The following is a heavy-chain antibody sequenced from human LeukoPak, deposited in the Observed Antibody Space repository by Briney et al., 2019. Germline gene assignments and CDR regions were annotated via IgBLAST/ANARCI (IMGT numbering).Heavy chain of an antibody. D-gene: IGHD3-22*01. J-gene: IGHJ4*02. Sequence: SETLSLTCTVSGGSISGYFWSWIRQPAGKALEWIGRIYSSGSTDYNPSLKSRVTMSVDTSKNQFSLKLSAVTAADTAVYYCARVKGYDSSGFDYWGQGTLVTVSS. CDR1: GGSISGYF. CDR2: IYSSGST. V-gene: IGHV4-4*07. CDR3: ARVKGYDSSGFDY.